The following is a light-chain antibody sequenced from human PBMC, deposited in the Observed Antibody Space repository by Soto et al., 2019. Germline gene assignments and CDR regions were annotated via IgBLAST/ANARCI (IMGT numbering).Light chain of an antibody. J-gene: IGKJ1*01. V-gene: IGKV3-15*01. CDR1: QSVSSN. CDR2: DAS. Sequence: IVMTQSPITLSVSPGERATLSCRASQSVSSNLAWYQQKPGQAPRLLIYDASTRATGIPARFSGSGSGTEFTLTISSLQSEDFAVYYCQQYNDWGTFGQGTKV. CDR3: QQYNDWGT.